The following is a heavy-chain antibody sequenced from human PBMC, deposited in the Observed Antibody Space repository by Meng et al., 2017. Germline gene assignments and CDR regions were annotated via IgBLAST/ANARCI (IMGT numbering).Heavy chain of an antibody. D-gene: IGHD1-26*01. Sequence: QAQLVQSGAEVKKPGASVKVSCKASGYTFIGYYMHWVRQAPGQGLEWMGRIKPNSGATNYAPKFQGRVTLTSDTSISTAYMELSRLRSDDTAVYYCARPPAGIVGEHFDPWGQGTLVTVSS. CDR2: IKPNSGAT. CDR3: ARPPAGIVGEHFDP. V-gene: IGHV1-2*06. J-gene: IGHJ5*02. CDR1: GYTFIGYY.